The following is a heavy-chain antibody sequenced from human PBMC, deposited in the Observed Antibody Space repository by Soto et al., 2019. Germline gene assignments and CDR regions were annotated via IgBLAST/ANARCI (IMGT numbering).Heavy chain of an antibody. Sequence: SETLSLTCTVSGGSISSYYWSWIRQPPGKGLEWIGYIYYSGSTNYNPSLKSRVTISVDTSKNQFSLKLSSVTAADTAVYYCARHARYCSSTSCYGSYYYGMDVWGQGTTVTVSS. D-gene: IGHD2-2*01. CDR3: ARHARYCSSTSCYGSYYYGMDV. CDR2: IYYSGST. CDR1: GGSISSYY. J-gene: IGHJ6*02. V-gene: IGHV4-59*08.